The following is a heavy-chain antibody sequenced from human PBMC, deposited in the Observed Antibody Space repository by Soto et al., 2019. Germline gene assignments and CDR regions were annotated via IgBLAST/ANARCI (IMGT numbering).Heavy chain of an antibody. J-gene: IGHJ6*02. CDR1: GGTFSIYA. Sequence: SVKVSCKASGGTFSIYAISWVRQAPGQGLEWMGGIIPIFGTANYAQKFQGRVTITADESTSTAYMELSSLRSEDTAVYYCAVSYYYDSSGPDYYYYYGMDVWGQGTTVTVSS. V-gene: IGHV1-69*13. CDR2: IIPIFGTA. D-gene: IGHD3-22*01. CDR3: AVSYYYDSSGPDYYYYYGMDV.